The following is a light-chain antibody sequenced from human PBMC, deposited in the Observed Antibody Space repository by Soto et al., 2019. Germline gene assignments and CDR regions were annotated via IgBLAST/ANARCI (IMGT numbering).Light chain of an antibody. Sequence: EMVLTQSPGTLSLSPGERATLSCRASQSVSRYIAWYQQKPGQAPRLLIHGASSRATGIPDRFSGSGSETDFTLTISRLEPEDFAVYYCQQYGSSPFTFGPGTKVDIK. V-gene: IGKV3-20*01. CDR3: QQYGSSPFT. CDR1: QSVSRY. CDR2: GAS. J-gene: IGKJ3*01.